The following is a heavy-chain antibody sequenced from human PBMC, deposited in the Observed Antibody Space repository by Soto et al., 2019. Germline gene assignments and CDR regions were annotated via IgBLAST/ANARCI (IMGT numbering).Heavy chain of an antibody. CDR1: GGSITTYY. Sequence: PSETLSLTCTVCGGSITTYYWGWIRQPPGKGLEWIGSIYYSGNTYYTPSLRSRVTISVDTAKNQFSLKLSSVTAADTAVYYCARQYYFGSGSYYNRPFAFWGQGTLVTVSS. CDR3: ARQYYFGSGSYYNRPFAF. D-gene: IGHD3-10*01. J-gene: IGHJ4*02. CDR2: IYYSGNT. V-gene: IGHV4-39*01.